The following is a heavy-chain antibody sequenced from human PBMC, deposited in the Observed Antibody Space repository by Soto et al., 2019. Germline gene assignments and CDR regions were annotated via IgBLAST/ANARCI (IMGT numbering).Heavy chain of an antibody. CDR2: ISGSGGST. CDR1: GFTFSSYA. D-gene: IGHD3-16*02. CDR3: ARQDYDYIWGSYRPDAFDI. Sequence: PGGSLRLSCAASGFTFSSYAMSWVRQAPAKGLEWVSAISGSGGSTYYADSVKGRLTISRDNSKNTLYLQMNSLRAEDTAVYYCARQDYDYIWGSYRPDAFDIWGQGTMVTVSS. J-gene: IGHJ3*02. V-gene: IGHV3-23*01.